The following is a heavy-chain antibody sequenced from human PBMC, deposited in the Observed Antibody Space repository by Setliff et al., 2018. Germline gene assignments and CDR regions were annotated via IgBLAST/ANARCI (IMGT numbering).Heavy chain of an antibody. J-gene: IGHJ6*03. CDR2: IYSSGST. V-gene: IGHV4-61*09. CDR1: GGSISSGSYY. D-gene: IGHD6-6*01. Sequence: PSETLSLTCTVSGGSISSGSYYWSWIRQPAGKGLEWIGHIYSSGSTNYNPSLKSRVTISVDRSKNQFSLKLSSVIAADTAVYYCARDLYSSSSGGFYYYYYYMDVWGTGTTVTVSS. CDR3: ARDLYSSSSGGFYYYYYYMDV.